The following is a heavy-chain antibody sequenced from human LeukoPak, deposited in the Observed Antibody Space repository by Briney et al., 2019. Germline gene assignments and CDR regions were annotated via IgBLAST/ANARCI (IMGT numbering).Heavy chain of an antibody. V-gene: IGHV3-23*01. CDR1: GLILRGHA. CDR3: AKGYSSGWTPFDY. J-gene: IGHJ4*02. CDR2: IGDSGEIE. Sequence: HSGGSLTLSCEASGLILRGHAMSWVRQAPGKGLEWVSGIGDSGEIERYADSVKGRFTISRDNFRNTVYLEMRSLRPEDTAVYYCAKGYSSGWTPFDYWGQGTQVTGSS. D-gene: IGHD6-19*01.